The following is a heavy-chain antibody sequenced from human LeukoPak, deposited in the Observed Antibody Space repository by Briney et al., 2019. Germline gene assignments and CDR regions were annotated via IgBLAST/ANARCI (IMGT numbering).Heavy chain of an antibody. CDR2: ISSSSSYI. D-gene: IGHD2-15*01. J-gene: IGHJ4*02. Sequence: GGSLRLSCAASGFTFSSYSMNWVRQAPGKGLEWVSSISSSSSYIYYADSVKGRFTISRDNAKNSLYLQMNSLRAEDTAVYYCATTPGGYCSGGSCFLFDYWGQGTLVTVSS. CDR3: ATTPGGYCSGGSCFLFDY. V-gene: IGHV3-21*01. CDR1: GFTFSSYS.